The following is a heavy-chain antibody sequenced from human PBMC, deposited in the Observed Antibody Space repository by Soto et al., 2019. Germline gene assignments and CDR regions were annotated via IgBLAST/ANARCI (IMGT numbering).Heavy chain of an antibody. CDR2: IYYSGSA. CDR3: ARGRGTYTEY. J-gene: IGHJ4*02. Sequence: QVQLQESGPGLVKPSQTLSLTCTVSGDSINTGYLWTLIRQLPGNVLEWIGYIYYSGSAFCNPSLRIRLTISVDTSNSQFSLRLSSVTAADTAVYFCARGRGTYTEYWGQGTLVIVSS. V-gene: IGHV4-31*03. D-gene: IGHD1-1*01. CDR1: GDSINTGYL.